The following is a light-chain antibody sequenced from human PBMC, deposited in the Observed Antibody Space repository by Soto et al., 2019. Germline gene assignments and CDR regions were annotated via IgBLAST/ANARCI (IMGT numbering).Light chain of an antibody. J-gene: IGKJ2*01. CDR3: QQYGSSPMHT. CDR2: GAS. V-gene: IGKV3-20*01. Sequence: EIVLTQSPGTLSLSPGERATLSCRASQSVGSSYLAWYQQKPGQAPRLLIYGASSRATGIPDRFSGSGSGTDFTLTISRLEPEDFAVYYCQQYGSSPMHTFGQGTKLEIK. CDR1: QSVGSSY.